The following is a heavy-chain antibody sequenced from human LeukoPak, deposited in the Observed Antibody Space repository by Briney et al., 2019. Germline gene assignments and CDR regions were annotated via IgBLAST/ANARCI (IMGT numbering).Heavy chain of an antibody. V-gene: IGHV3-23*01. D-gene: IGHD6-19*01. CDR2: ISGSDGAT. CDR3: AKEQWLVNLDY. Sequence: GGSLRLSCAASGFIFSNYAMTWVRQAPGKGLEWVSTISGSDGATYYADSVKGRFTIFRDDSKNTLYLQMNSLRADDTAVYYCAKEQWLVNLDYWGQGTLVTVSS. CDR1: GFIFSNYA. J-gene: IGHJ4*02.